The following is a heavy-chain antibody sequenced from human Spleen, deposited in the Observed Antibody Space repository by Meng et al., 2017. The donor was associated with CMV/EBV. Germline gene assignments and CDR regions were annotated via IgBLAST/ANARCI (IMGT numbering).Heavy chain of an antibody. Sequence: GESLKISCAASGFTFSSYSMNWVRQAPGKGLEWVSSISSSSYIYYADSVKGRFTISRDNAKNSLYLQMNSLRAEDTAVYYCARDLYDFWSGANYYYYYGMDVWGQGTTVTVSS. CDR2: ISSSSYI. CDR1: GFTFSSYS. J-gene: IGHJ6*02. D-gene: IGHD3-3*01. CDR3: ARDLYDFWSGANYYYYYGMDV. V-gene: IGHV3-21*01.